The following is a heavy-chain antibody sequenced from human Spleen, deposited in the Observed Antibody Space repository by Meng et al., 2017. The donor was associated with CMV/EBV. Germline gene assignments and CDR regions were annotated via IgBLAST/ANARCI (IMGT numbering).Heavy chain of an antibody. CDR2: ISSSSSYI. CDR3: ARDRSGYYSALDY. D-gene: IGHD3-22*01. J-gene: IGHJ4*02. CDR1: GFTFSSYS. V-gene: IGHV3-21*01. Sequence: GESLKISCAASGFTFSSYSMNWVRQAPGKGLEWVSSISSSSSYIYYADSVKGRFTISRDNAKNSLYLQMNSLRAEDTAVYYCARDRSGYYSALDYWGRGTLVTVSS.